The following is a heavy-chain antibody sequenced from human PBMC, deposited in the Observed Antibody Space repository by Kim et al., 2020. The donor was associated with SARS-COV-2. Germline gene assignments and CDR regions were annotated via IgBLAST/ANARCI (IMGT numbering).Heavy chain of an antibody. CDR2: IYYSGST. V-gene: IGHV4-61*01. Sequence: SETLSLTCTVSGGSVSSGSYYWSWIRQPPGKGLEWIGYIYYSGSTNYNPSLKSRVTISVDTSKNQFSLKLSSVTAADTAVYYCARGLRYFDWLSSYYYYYGMDVWGQGTTVTVSS. CDR1: GGSVSSGSYY. J-gene: IGHJ6*02. CDR3: ARGLRYFDWLSSYYYYYGMDV. D-gene: IGHD3-9*01.